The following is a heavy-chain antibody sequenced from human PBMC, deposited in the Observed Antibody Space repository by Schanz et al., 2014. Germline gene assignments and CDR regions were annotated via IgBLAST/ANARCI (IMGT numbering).Heavy chain of an antibody. CDR3: ARERRNADLDY. D-gene: IGHD1-1*01. CDR1: GFPFSDYF. V-gene: IGHV3-11*06. J-gene: IGHJ4*02. Sequence: VQLLESGGGLVKPGGSLRLSCTASGFPFSDYFMAWIRQPPGRGLEWVSYVSRSTPDIYYADSVKGRFTMSRDNAKNSVFLQMNSLRAEDTALYYCARERRNADLDYWGQGTLVTVSS. CDR2: VSRSTPDI.